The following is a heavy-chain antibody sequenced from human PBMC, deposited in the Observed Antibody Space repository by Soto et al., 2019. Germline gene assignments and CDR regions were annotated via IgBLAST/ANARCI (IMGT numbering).Heavy chain of an antibody. CDR3: ARHSFGGHYYYGMDV. J-gene: IGHJ6*02. D-gene: IGHD3-16*01. Sequence: GESLKISCKGSGYSFTSYWISWVRQMPGKGLEWMGRIDPSDSYTNYSPSFQGHVTISADKSISTAYLQWSSLKASDTAMYYCARHSFGGHYYYGMDVCGQGTTVTVSS. CDR1: GYSFTSYW. CDR2: IDPSDSYT. V-gene: IGHV5-10-1*01.